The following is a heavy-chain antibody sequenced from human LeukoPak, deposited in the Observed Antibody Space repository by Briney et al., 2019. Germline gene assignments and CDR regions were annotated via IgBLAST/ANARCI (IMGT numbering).Heavy chain of an antibody. Sequence: GGSLRFYCAASGFTFNSYAMGWVRQAPGKGLEWVSAISGGGGRTYYADSVKGRFTISSDNSKNTLYLQMNSLRAEDTAVYSGAKAPANRITVVRGVFFDYWGQGTLVTVSS. D-gene: IGHD3-10*01. CDR3: AKAPANRITVVRGVFFDY. CDR2: ISGGGGRT. CDR1: GFTFNSYA. J-gene: IGHJ4*02. V-gene: IGHV3-23*01.